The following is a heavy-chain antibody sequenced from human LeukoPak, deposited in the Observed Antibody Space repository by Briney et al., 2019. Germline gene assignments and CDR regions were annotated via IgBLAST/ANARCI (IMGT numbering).Heavy chain of an antibody. V-gene: IGHV3-7*01. CDR3: ARDVVLLWFGELLQNPYFDY. CDR1: GFTFSSYW. D-gene: IGHD3-10*01. J-gene: IGHJ4*02. Sequence: GGSLRLSCAASGFTFSSYWMGWVRQAPGKGLEWVANIKQDGSEKYYVDSVKGRFTISRDNAKNSLYLQMNSLRAEDTAVYCCARDVVLLWFGELLQNPYFDYWGQGTLVTVSS. CDR2: IKQDGSEK.